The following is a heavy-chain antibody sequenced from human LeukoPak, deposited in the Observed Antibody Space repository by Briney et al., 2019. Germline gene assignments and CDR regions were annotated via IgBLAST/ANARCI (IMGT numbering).Heavy chain of an antibody. CDR3: ARIAAADYYYYGMDV. CDR2: IYPGDSDT. Sequence: HGESLKISCKGSGYSFTSYWIGWVRQMPGKGLEWMGIIYPGDSDTRYSPSFQGQVTISADKSISTAYLQWSSLKVSDTAMYYCARIAAADYYYYGMDVWGQGTTVTVSS. CDR1: GYSFTSYW. J-gene: IGHJ6*02. V-gene: IGHV5-51*01. D-gene: IGHD6-13*01.